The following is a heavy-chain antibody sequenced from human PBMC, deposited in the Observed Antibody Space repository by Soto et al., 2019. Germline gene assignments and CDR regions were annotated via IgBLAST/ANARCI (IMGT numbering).Heavy chain of an antibody. Sequence: GASVKVSCKASGGTFSSYAISWVRQAPGQGLEWMGGIIPIFGTAIYAQKFQGRVTMTEDTSTDTAYMELSSLRSEDTAVYYCATDWGVVVAATVGAFDIWGQGTMVTVSS. J-gene: IGHJ3*02. CDR1: GGTFSSYA. V-gene: IGHV1-69*06. CDR3: ATDWGVVVAATVGAFDI. CDR2: IIPIFGTA. D-gene: IGHD2-15*01.